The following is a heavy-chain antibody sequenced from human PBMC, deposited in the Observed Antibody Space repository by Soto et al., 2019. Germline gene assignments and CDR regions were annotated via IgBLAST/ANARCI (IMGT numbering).Heavy chain of an antibody. CDR1: GYTFTSYA. V-gene: IGHV1-3*01. D-gene: IGHD6-19*01. J-gene: IGHJ4*02. Sequence: ASVKVSCKASGYTFTSYAMHWVRQAPGQRLEWMGWINAGNGNTKYSQKFQGRVTITRDTSASTAYMELSSLRSEDTAVYYCARAGAVAADFDYWGKGTLVTVSS. CDR2: INAGNGNT. CDR3: ARAGAVAADFDY.